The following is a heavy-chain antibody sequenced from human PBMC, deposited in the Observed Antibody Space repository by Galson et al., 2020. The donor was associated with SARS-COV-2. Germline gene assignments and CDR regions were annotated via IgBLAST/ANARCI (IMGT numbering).Heavy chain of an antibody. CDR2: ISGSGGST. J-gene: IGHJ4*02. CDR3: ANRPHMERGYSYGYYFDY. CDR1: GFTFSSYA. V-gene: IGHV3-23*01. D-gene: IGHD5-18*01. Sequence: GGSLRPSCAASGFTFSSYAMSWVRQAPGKGLEWVSAISGSGGSTYYVDSVKGRFTISRDNSKNTLYLQMNSLRAEDTAVYYCANRPHMERGYSYGYYFDYLGQGTLVTVSS.